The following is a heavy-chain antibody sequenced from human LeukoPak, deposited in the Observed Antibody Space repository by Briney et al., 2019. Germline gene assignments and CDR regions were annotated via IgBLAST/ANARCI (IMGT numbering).Heavy chain of an antibody. D-gene: IGHD1-26*01. V-gene: IGHV3-7*03. CDR3: ARDGIVGATVFGSFGFDY. J-gene: IGHJ4*02. CDR2: IKQDGSEK. CDR1: GFTFSSYW. Sequence: GGSLRLSCAASGFTFSSYWMSWVRQAPGKGLEWVANIKQDGSEKYYVDSVKGRFTISRDNAKNSLYLQMNSLRAEDTAVYYCARDGIVGATVFGSFGFDYWGQGTLVTVSS.